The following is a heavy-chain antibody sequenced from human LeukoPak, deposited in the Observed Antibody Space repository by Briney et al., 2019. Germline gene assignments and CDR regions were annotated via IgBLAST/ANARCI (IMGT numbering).Heavy chain of an antibody. D-gene: IGHD3-22*01. CDR3: ARGNYYYDSSGYYDY. CDR2: INPNSGGT. V-gene: IGHV1-2*02. Sequence: GASVKVSCKASGYTFTGYYMHWVRQAPGQGLEWMGWINPNSGGTNYAQKFQGRVTMTRDMSTSTVYMELSSLRSEDTAVYYCARGNYYYDSSGYYDYWGQGTLVTVSS. CDR1: GYTFTGYY. J-gene: IGHJ4*02.